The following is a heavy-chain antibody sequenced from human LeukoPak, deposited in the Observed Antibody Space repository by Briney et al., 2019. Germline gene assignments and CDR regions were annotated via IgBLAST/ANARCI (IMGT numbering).Heavy chain of an antibody. CDR3: ARVCDLRFLAWLFKEEWFNP. J-gene: IGHJ5*02. CDR2: IYRSGTT. CDR1: GYSISSGYY. D-gene: IGHD3-3*01. Sequence: PSETLSLTCSVSGYSISSGYYWGWIRQPPGKGLEWIGSIYRSGTTYYNPSLKSRVTISVDTSKNQFSLNLRSVTAADTAVYYCARVCDLRFLAWLFKEEWFNPWGQGTLVTVSS. V-gene: IGHV4-38-2*02.